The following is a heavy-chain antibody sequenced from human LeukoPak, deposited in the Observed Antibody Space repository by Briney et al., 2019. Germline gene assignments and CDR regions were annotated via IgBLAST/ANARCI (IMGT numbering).Heavy chain of an antibody. Sequence: GGSLRLSCAASGFTFSSYAMSWVRQAPGKGLEWVSAISGSGGSTYYADSVKGRFTISRDNAKNSLYLQMNSLRAEDTAVYYCARRGIAASNDYWGQGTLVTVSS. CDR1: GFTFSSYA. V-gene: IGHV3-23*01. D-gene: IGHD6-13*01. CDR2: ISGSGGST. J-gene: IGHJ4*02. CDR3: ARRGIAASNDY.